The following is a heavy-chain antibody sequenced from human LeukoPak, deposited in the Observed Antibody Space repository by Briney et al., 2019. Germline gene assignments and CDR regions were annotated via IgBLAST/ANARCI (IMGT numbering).Heavy chain of an antibody. J-gene: IGHJ4*02. D-gene: IGHD7-27*01. CDR1: GFNLASNW. CDR2: INSGGSGT. CDR3: AGSLGPLTEY. V-gene: IGHV3-74*01. Sequence: PGGSLRLSCAASGFNLASNWMHWVRQTPGKGLVWVSRINSGGSGTSYADSVEGRFTISRDNAKNTLYLQMNSLRAEDTAVYYCAGSLGPLTEYWGQGTLVTVSS.